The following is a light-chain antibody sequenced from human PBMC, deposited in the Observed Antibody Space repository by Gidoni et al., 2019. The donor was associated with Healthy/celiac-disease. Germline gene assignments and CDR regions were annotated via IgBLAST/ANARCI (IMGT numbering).Light chain of an antibody. CDR3: QVWDSSSDHVV. Sequence: SYVLTQPPSVSVAPGKTARITCGGNNIGSISVHWYQQKPGQSPVLVVYAASDRPSGIPERFSGSNSGNTATLTISRVEAGDEADYYCQVWDSSSDHVVFGGGTQLTVL. CDR1: NIGSIS. J-gene: IGLJ2*01. CDR2: AAS. V-gene: IGLV3-21*03.